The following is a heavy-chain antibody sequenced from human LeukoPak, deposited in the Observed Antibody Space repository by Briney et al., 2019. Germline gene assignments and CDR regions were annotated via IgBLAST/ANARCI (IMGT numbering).Heavy chain of an antibody. Sequence: GGSLRLSCAASGFTFSSYEMNWVRQAPGKGLEWVSAISGSGGSTYYADSVKGRFTISRDNSKNTLYLQMNSLRAEDTAVYYCAKDRPTYYYDSSGYYYPQGFDYWGQGTLVTVSS. CDR2: ISGSGGST. J-gene: IGHJ4*02. D-gene: IGHD3-22*01. CDR3: AKDRPTYYYDSSGYYYPQGFDY. V-gene: IGHV3-23*01. CDR1: GFTFSSYE.